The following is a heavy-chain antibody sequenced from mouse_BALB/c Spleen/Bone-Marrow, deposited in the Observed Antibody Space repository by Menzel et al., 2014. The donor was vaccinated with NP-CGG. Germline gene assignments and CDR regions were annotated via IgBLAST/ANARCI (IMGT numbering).Heavy chain of an antibody. CDR1: GFAFSSYD. CDR2: ISSGGGST. D-gene: IGHD1-1*01. J-gene: IGHJ2*01. V-gene: IGHV5-12-1*01. Sequence: DVKLVESGGGLVKPGGSLKLSCAASGFAFSSYDMSWVRQTPEKRLEWVAYISSGGGSTYYPDTVKGRFTISRDNAKNTLYLQMSSLKSEDTAMYYCAREVLRDYFDYWSQGTTLTVSS. CDR3: AREVLRDYFDY.